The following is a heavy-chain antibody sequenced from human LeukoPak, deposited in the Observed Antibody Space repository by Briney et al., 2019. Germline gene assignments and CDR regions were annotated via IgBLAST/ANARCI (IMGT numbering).Heavy chain of an antibody. Sequence: SETPSLTCTVSGGSISSYYWSWIRQPPGKGLEWIGYIYYSGSTNYNPSLKSRVTIPVDTSKNQFSLKLSSVTAADTAVYYCARVTEGYSSGWLYFDYWGQGTLVTVSS. J-gene: IGHJ4*02. D-gene: IGHD6-19*01. CDR3: ARVTEGYSSGWLYFDY. CDR2: IYYSGST. V-gene: IGHV4-59*01. CDR1: GGSISSYY.